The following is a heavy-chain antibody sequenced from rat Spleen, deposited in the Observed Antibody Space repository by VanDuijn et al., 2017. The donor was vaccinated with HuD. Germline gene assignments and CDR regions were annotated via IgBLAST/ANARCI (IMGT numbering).Heavy chain of an antibody. CDR3: TSPFRWFAY. CDR1: GFSLLSYA. J-gene: IGHJ3*01. Sequence: QVQLKESGPGLVQSSQTLSLTCNVSGFSLLSYAVNWVRQPPGKGLEWMGGIWGDGSTNYNSALKSRLSISRDTSKSQVFLKMNSLQTEDTAIYFCTSPFRWFAYWGQGTLVTVSS. CDR2: IWGDGST. V-gene: IGHV2-13*01.